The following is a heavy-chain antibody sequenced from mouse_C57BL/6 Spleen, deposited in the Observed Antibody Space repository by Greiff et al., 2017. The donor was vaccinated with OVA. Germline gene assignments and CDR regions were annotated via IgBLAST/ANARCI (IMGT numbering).Heavy chain of an antibody. J-gene: IGHJ2*01. CDR1: GFTFSSYA. V-gene: IGHV5-9-1*02. CDR2: ISSGGDYI. D-gene: IGHD4-1*01. Sequence: EVKLVESGEGLVKPGGSLKLSCAASGFTFSSYAMSWVRQTPEKRLEWVAYISSGGDYIYYADTVKGRFTISRDNARNTLYLQMSSLKSEDTAMYYCTRDANWDGGVNFDYWGQGTTLTVSS. CDR3: TRDANWDGGVNFDY.